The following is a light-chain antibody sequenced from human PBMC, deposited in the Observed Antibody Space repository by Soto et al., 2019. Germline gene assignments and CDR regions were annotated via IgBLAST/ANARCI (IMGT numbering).Light chain of an antibody. CDR2: EVS. Sequence: QSSLTQPPSASGSPGQSVTISCTGTSSDVGGYNYVSWYQQHPGKAPKLMIYEVSKRPSGVPDRFSGSKSGNTASLTVYGLQADDEADYYCSSYAGSNVVFGGGTKLTVL. V-gene: IGLV2-8*01. CDR3: SSYAGSNVV. J-gene: IGLJ2*01. CDR1: SSDVGGYNY.